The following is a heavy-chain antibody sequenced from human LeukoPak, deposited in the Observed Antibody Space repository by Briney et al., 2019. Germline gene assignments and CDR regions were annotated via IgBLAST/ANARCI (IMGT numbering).Heavy chain of an antibody. CDR2: IYSGGST. D-gene: IGHD2-21*01. J-gene: IGHJ6*03. Sequence: PAGSLTLSCAASGFTVSSNYMSWVRQAPGKGLEWVSVIYSGGSTYYADSVKGRFTISRDNSKNTLYLQMNSLRAEDTAVYYCARERCGGDCYIPPYYYYYMDVWGKGTTVTVSS. CDR3: ARERCGGDCYIPPYYYYYMDV. CDR1: GFTVSSNY. V-gene: IGHV3-66*02.